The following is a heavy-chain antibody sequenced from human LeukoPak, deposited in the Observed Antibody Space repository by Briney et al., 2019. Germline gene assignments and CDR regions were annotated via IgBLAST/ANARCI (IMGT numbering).Heavy chain of an antibody. CDR2: IYYSGST. Sequence: SEILSLTCTVSGGSISSYYWSWIRQPPGKGLEWIGYIYYSGSTNYNPSLKSRVTISVDTSKNQFSLKLSSVTAADTAVYYCARQTGTTPYFDYWGQGTLVTVSS. CDR3: ARQTGTTPYFDY. V-gene: IGHV4-59*08. D-gene: IGHD1-1*01. CDR1: GGSISSYY. J-gene: IGHJ4*02.